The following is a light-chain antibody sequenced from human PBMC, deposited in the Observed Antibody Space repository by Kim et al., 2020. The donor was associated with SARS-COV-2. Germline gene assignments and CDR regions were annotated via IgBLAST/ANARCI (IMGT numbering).Light chain of an antibody. CDR2: DVS. CDR3: CSYASSYTRV. CDR1: SCCVGGYMY. J-gene: IGLJ3*02. Sequence: GQPVTISCTGTSCCVGGYMYVSWYQQHPGKAPKLMIYDVSRRPAGVPARFSGSKSANTASLTISGLQSEDETDYYCCSYASSYTRVFGGGTQLTVL. V-gene: IGLV2-11*01.